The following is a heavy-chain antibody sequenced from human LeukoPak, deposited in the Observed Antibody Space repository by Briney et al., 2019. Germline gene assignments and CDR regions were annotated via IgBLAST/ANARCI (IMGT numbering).Heavy chain of an antibody. J-gene: IGHJ4*02. D-gene: IGHD6-19*01. CDR1: GGSISPYY. Sequence: SETLSLTCTVSGGSISPYYWSWIRQPPGKGLESIGYIYYNGNTNYNPSLRSRVTISVDTSKNQFSLRLSSVTAADTAVYYCGRGGWYKDYWGQGTLATVSS. CDR3: GRGGWYKDY. V-gene: IGHV4-59*01. CDR2: IYYNGNT.